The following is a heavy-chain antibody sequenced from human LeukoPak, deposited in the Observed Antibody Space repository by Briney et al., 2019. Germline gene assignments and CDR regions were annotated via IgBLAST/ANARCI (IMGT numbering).Heavy chain of an antibody. CDR1: GGTFNRYA. D-gene: IGHD3-22*01. CDR3: ARDASIYDSSAYYYLW. CDR2: IIPIFGTA. Sequence: SVKVSCKSSGGTFNRYAISWVRQAPGQGLEWMGGIIPIFGTANYAQKLQGRVTITADESSSTAYMELSSLRSEDTAVYYCARDASIYDSSAYYYLWWGQGTLVTVSS. V-gene: IGHV1-69*13. J-gene: IGHJ4*02.